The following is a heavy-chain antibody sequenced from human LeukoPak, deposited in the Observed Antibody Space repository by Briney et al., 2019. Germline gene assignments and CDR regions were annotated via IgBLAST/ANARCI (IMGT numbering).Heavy chain of an antibody. V-gene: IGHV3-30-3*01. J-gene: IGHJ5*02. CDR1: GFTFSSYV. CDR3: ARDSSIAAAGNNWFDP. Sequence: GRSLRLSCAASGFTFSSYVMHWVRQAPGKGLEWVAVISYDGSNKYYADSVKGRFTISRDNSKNTLYLQMNSLRAEDTAVYYCARDSSIAAAGNNWFDPWGQGTLVTVSS. D-gene: IGHD6-13*01. CDR2: ISYDGSNK.